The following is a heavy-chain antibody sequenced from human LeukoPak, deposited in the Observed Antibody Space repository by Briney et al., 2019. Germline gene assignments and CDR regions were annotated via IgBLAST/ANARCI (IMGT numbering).Heavy chain of an antibody. CDR3: ARDRRGIAVAGPSPHWFDP. CDR1: WFTLRSHC. J-gene: IGHJ5*02. D-gene: IGHD6-19*01. Sequence: KPGGSLRPFCAGSWFTLRSHCINLVRQAPGKGPEGVFSINNSSSYIYYADSVKGRFTISRDNAKNSLYLQMNSLRAEDTAVYYCARDRRGIAVAGPSPHWFDPWGQGTLVTVSS. CDR2: INNSSSYI. V-gene: IGHV3-21*01.